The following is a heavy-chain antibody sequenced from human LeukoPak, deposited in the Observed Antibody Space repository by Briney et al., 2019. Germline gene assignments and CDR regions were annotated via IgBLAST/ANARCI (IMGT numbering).Heavy chain of an antibody. V-gene: IGHV3-30*18. Sequence: GSLVLSCAASGFTFSSYGMHWVRQAPGKGLEWVAVISYDGSNKYYADSVKGRFTISRDNSKNTLYLQMNSLRAEDTAVYYCAKDREGAYPSLYYYYGMDVWGQGTTVTVSS. CDR1: GFTFSSYG. J-gene: IGHJ6*02. CDR2: ISYDGSNK. D-gene: IGHD1-26*01. CDR3: AKDREGAYPSLYYYYGMDV.